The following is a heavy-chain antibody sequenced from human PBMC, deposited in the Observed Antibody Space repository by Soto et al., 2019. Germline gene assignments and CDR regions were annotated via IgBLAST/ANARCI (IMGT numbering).Heavy chain of an antibody. J-gene: IGHJ6*02. CDR1: GGSISSGGYY. Sequence: PSETLSLTCTVSGGSISSGGYYWSWIRQHPGKGLEWIGYIYYSGSTYYNPSLKSRVTISVDTSKNQFSLKLSSVTAADTAVYYCARENGDYGYYYYGMDVWGQGTTVTVSS. CDR2: IYYSGST. D-gene: IGHD4-17*01. CDR3: ARENGDYGYYYYGMDV. V-gene: IGHV4-31*03.